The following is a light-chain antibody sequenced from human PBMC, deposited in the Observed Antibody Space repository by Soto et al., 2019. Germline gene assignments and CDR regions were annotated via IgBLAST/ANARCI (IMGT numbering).Light chain of an antibody. Sequence: LPQSPSFLSAYAGERVTIACRASQGSNNHLAWYQQGPGKAPKLLIYAASTLQSGVPSRFSGSGSGTDFTLTISSLQAEDVATYYCQQQYSAPITFGRGTRLA. CDR3: QQQYSAPIT. J-gene: IGKJ5*01. CDR2: AAS. V-gene: IGKV1-27*01. CDR1: QGSNNH.